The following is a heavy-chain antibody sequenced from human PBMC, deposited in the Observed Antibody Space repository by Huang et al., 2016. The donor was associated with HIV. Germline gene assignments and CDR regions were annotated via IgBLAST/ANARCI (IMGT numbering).Heavy chain of an antibody. CDR1: GFTFSSYG. CDR2: ISYDKSNK. Sequence: QVQLVESGGGVVQPGRSLRLSCAASGFTFSSYGMHWVGQVPGKVVELVAVISYDKSNKYYADSVKGRLTISRDNSKNTLYLQINSLTTEDTAVYYCAKGGRAAAVMDVWGKGTTVTVSS. CDR3: AKGGRAAAVMDV. D-gene: IGHD6-13*01. J-gene: IGHJ6*04. V-gene: IGHV3-30*18.